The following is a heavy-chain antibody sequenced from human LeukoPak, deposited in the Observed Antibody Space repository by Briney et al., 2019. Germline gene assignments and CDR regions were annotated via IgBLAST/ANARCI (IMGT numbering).Heavy chain of an antibody. CDR2: INPSGGST. J-gene: IGHJ4*02. V-gene: IGHV1-46*01. D-gene: IGHD6-6*01. CDR1: GYTCTSYY. CDR3: ERAGEIAARGFDY. Sequence: GASVKVSCKASGYTCTSYYMHWVRQAPGQGLEWMGIINPSGGSTSYAQKFHGRVTMTRDMSTSTVYMELSSLRSEDKAVYYCERAGEIAARGFDYWGQGTLVTVSS.